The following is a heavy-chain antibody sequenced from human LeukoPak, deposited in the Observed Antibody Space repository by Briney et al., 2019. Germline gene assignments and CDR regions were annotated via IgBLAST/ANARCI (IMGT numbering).Heavy chain of an antibody. CDR3: ARGRSAAGTIDY. V-gene: IGHV6-1*01. Sequence: SQTLSLTCVISGDSVSSNSPTWNWIRQSPSRGLEWLGRTYYRSKWYNDYAVSVKSRISIKPDTSKNQFSLQLSSVTPEDTALYYCARGRSAAGTIDYWGQGTLVTVSS. J-gene: IGHJ4*02. CDR2: TYYRSKWYN. CDR1: GDSVSSNSPT. D-gene: IGHD6-13*01.